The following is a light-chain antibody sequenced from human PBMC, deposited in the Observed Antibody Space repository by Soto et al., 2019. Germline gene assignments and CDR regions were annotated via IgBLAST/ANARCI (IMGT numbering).Light chain of an antibody. CDR1: QSASSY. CDR2: GAS. CDR3: QQYGSSGT. Sequence: EIVLTQSPATLCLSPGERATLSCRASQSASSYLAWYQQKPGQAPRLLIYGASNRATGIPDRFSGSGSGTDFTLTISRLEPEDFAVYYCQQYGSSGTFGQGTKVDIK. V-gene: IGKV3-20*01. J-gene: IGKJ1*01.